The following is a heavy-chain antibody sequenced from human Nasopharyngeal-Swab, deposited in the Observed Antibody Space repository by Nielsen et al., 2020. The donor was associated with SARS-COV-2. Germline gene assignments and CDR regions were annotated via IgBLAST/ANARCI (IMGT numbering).Heavy chain of an antibody. J-gene: IGHJ5*02. CDR2: MSGSGSET. CDR3: ANARIGYSEYDFPLGWFDP. D-gene: IGHD5-12*01. CDR1: GLTFSTYA. Sequence: GESLKISCAASGLTFSTYAMTWVRQAPGKGLEWLSTMSGSGSETYYADSVKGRFTISRDNSKSTLYLQMDSLRAEDTAIYYCANARIGYSEYDFPLGWFDPWGQGTLVSVSS. V-gene: IGHV3-23*01.